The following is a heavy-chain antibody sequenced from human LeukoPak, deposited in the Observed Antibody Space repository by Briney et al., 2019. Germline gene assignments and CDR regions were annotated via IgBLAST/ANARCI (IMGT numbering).Heavy chain of an antibody. J-gene: IGHJ3*02. Sequence: GGSLRLSCAASGFTFSNAWMSWVRQAPGKGLEWVGRIKSKTDGGTTDYAAPVKGRFTISRDDSKNTLYLQMNSLKTEDTAVYYCTTPYYYDSSGGAFDIWGQGTMVTVSS. D-gene: IGHD3-22*01. CDR1: GFTFSNAW. V-gene: IGHV3-15*01. CDR3: TTPYYYDSSGGAFDI. CDR2: IKSKTDGGTT.